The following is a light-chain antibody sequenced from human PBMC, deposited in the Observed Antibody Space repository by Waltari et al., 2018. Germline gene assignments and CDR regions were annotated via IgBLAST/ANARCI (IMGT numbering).Light chain of an antibody. CDR3: CSYVTGDTWV. CDR2: EIN. J-gene: IGLJ3*02. V-gene: IGLV2-23*02. Sequence: QSALTQPASVSGSPGQSITISCTGSSSDVGTYKFVSWYQQHPGKAPKLMIYEINQRPSGISNRFSGSKVVYPAVLTISGLQPDDEADYYCCSYVTGDTWVFGGGTRVAVL. CDR1: SSDVGTYKF.